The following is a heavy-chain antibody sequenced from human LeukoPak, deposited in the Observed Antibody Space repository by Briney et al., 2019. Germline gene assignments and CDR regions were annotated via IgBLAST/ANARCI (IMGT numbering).Heavy chain of an antibody. CDR3: ARVRTNRVAARRSWFDP. D-gene: IGHD6-6*01. J-gene: IGHJ5*02. CDR1: GGSFSGYY. V-gene: IGHV4-34*01. CDR2: INHSGST. Sequence: SETLPLTCAVYGGSFSGYYWSWIRQPPGKGLEWIGEINHSGSTNYNPSLKSRVTISVDTSKNQFSLKLSSVTAADTAVYYCARVRTNRVAARRSWFDPWGQGTLVTVSS.